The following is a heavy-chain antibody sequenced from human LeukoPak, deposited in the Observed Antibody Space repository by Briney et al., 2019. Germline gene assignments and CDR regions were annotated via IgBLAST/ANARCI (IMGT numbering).Heavy chain of an antibody. CDR1: GYTFTSYT. Sequence: SVKVSCKASGYTFTSYTMNWVRQAPGQGLEWMGGIIPIFGTANYAQKFQGRVTITADESTSTAYMELSSLRSEDTAVYYCARDMVRGVNPYYYYMDVWGKGTTVTVSS. D-gene: IGHD3-10*01. CDR2: IIPIFGTA. CDR3: ARDMVRGVNPYYYYMDV. J-gene: IGHJ6*03. V-gene: IGHV1-69*13.